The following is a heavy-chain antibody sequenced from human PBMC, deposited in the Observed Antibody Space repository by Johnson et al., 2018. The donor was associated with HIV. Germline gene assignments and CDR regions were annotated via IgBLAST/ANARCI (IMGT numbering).Heavy chain of an antibody. V-gene: IGHV3-11*04. CDR1: GFIFSDYY. J-gene: IGHJ3*02. CDR3: AKYLLAYCGGDCSCDAFDI. D-gene: IGHD2-21*02. CDR2: FSSSGTTI. Sequence: QVQLVESGGGLVKPGGSLRLSCAASGFIFSDYYMNWIRQAPGKGLEWVSYFSSSGTTIYYAYSVKGRFTISRDNSKNTLYLQMNSLRAEDTAVYYCAKYLLAYCGGDCSCDAFDIWGQGTMVTVSS.